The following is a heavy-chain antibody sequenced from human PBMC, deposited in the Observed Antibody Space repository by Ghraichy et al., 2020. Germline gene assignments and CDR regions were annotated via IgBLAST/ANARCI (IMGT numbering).Heavy chain of an antibody. D-gene: IGHD2-15*01. CDR2: IYYNGST. CDR3: ARDLGFCSGGIGKYFGLEV. V-gene: IGHV4-59*01. CDR1: GASISTYF. J-gene: IGHJ6*02. Sequence: SETLSLTCTVSGASISTYFWSWIRQAPGKGLEWIGYIYYNGSTSYNPSLKSRVSISLDTSKIRFSLRLSSVTAADTAVYYCARDLGFCSGGIGKYFGLEVWGQGTPVTVSS.